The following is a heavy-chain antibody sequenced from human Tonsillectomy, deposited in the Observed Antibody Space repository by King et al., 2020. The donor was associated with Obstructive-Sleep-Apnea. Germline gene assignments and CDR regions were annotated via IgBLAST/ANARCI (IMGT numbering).Heavy chain of an antibody. D-gene: IGHD3-10*01. V-gene: IGHV3-15*01. CDR2: IKSKTDGETT. CDR1: GFTFSPAW. Sequence: VQLVESGGGLVQPGDSLRLSCVASGFTFSPAWMSWVRQAPGKGLEWVGRIKSKTDGETTDSAAPVIGRFTISRDDSKNTLYLQMNSLKTEDTAVYYCTRRAYPRDDFDNWGQGTLVTVSS. CDR3: TRRAYPRDDFDN. J-gene: IGHJ4*02.